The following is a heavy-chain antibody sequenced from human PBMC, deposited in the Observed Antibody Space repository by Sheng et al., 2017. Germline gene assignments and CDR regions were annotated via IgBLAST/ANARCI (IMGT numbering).Heavy chain of an antibody. J-gene: IGHJ4*02. V-gene: IGHV3-7*01. Sequence: EVQLVESGGGLVQPGGSLRLSCVPSGFTFSTYYMTWVRQAPGKGLEWVAYINPAGNEKYYVDSVKGRFTISRDNTKNSLYLQMDSLRVEDTAVYYCAKDGRTWPYWGQGTLVTVSS. CDR1: GFTFSTYY. D-gene: IGHD2-2*01. CDR3: AKDGRTWPY. CDR2: INPAGNEK.